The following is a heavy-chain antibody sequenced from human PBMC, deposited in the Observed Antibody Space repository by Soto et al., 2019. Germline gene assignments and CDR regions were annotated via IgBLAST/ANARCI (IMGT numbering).Heavy chain of an antibody. D-gene: IGHD3-22*01. CDR1: GFTFSTYG. V-gene: IGHV3-30*18. CDR3: AKDPSTFYYYDTTGPQNWFDP. CDR2: ISYDGSHK. Sequence: QGQLVESGGGVAQPGVSLRLSCEASGFTFSTYGMHWVRQAPGKGLEWVAVISYDGSHKYYADSVKGRFTISRDNSKNTLYVQMDSLRVEDTAMYYCAKDPSTFYYYDTTGPQNWFDPWGQGTLVTVSS. J-gene: IGHJ5*02.